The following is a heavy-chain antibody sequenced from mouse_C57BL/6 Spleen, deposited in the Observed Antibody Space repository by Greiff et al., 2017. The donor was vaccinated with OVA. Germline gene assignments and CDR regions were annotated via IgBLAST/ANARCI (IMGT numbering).Heavy chain of an antibody. D-gene: IGHD2-1*01. CDR1: GYTFTSYW. CDR3: ARHGNYVAMDY. CDR2: IYPSDSET. J-gene: IGHJ4*01. V-gene: IGHV1-61*01. Sequence: VKLQQPGAELVRPGSSVKLSCKASGYTFTSYWMDWVKQRPGQGLEWIGNIYPSDSETHYNQKFKDKATLTVDKSSSTAYMQLSSLTSADAAVYYCARHGNYVAMDYWGQGTSVTVSS.